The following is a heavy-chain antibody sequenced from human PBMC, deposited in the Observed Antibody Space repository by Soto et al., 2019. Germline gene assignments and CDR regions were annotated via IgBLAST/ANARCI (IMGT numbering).Heavy chain of an antibody. CDR2: ISYDGSNK. CDR3: ARDGTYYDFWSGYYSTPPYYFDY. D-gene: IGHD3-3*01. CDR1: GFTFSSYA. V-gene: IGHV3-30-3*01. Sequence: GGSLRLSCAASGFTFSSYAMHWVRQAPGKGLEWVAVISYDGSNKYCADSVKGRFTISRDNSKNTLYLQMNSLRAEDTAVYYCARDGTYYDFWSGYYSTPPYYFDYWGQGTLVTVSS. J-gene: IGHJ4*02.